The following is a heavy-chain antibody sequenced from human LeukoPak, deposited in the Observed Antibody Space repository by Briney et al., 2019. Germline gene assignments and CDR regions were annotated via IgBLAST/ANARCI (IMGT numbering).Heavy chain of an antibody. CDR2: INHSGST. CDR1: GGSFSGYY. D-gene: IGHD3-9*01. Sequence: SETLSLTCAVYGGSFSGYYWSWIRQPPGKGLEWIGEINHSGSTNYNPSLKSRVTISVDTSKNQFSLKLSSVTAADTAVYYCARFRATILDYYYYGMDVWGQGTTVTVSS. J-gene: IGHJ6*02. CDR3: ARFRATILDYYYYGMDV. V-gene: IGHV4-34*01.